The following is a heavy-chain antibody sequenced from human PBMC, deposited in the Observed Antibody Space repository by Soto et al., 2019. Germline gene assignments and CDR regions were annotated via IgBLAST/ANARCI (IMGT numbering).Heavy chain of an antibody. V-gene: IGHV3-48*01. D-gene: IGHD2-15*01. CDR2: INGSSSTM. CDR1: GFTFGIYS. Sequence: EVQLVESGGGLVQRGGSMRLSCADSGFTFGIYSMNWVRQAPGKGLEWISYINGSSSTMYYADSVKGRFIISRDNADNSLYLQMNSLRVADTAVYYCARGDRFRCSGDRCFSDGLFLSWGQGTLVTVSS. CDR3: ARGDRFRCSGDRCFSDGLFLS. J-gene: IGHJ5*02.